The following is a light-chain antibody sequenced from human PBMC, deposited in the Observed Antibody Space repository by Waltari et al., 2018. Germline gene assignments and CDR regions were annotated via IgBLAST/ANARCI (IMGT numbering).Light chain of an antibody. Sequence: DIVVTQSPLSLPVTPGEPASISCRSSQSLLDRNGYNLLDWYLQKPGQSPQLLIYFGSNRSSGVPDRFSGSGSGRDFTLKISRVGAEDVGVYYCMQALQTPWTFGQGPRWKSN. CDR3: MQALQTPWT. V-gene: IGKV2-28*01. CDR1: QSLLDRNGYNL. J-gene: IGKJ1*01. CDR2: FGS.